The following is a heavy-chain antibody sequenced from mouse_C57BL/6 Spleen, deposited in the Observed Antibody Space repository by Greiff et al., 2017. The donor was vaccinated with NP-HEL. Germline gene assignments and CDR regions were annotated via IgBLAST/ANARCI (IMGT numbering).Heavy chain of an antibody. CDR3: ARKSSPYYYAMDY. Sequence: QVQLQQPGAELVKPGPSVKLSCTASGYTFTSYWMQWVNQRPGQGLEWIGEIDPSDSYTNYNQKFKGKATLTVDTSSSTAYMQLSSLTSEDSAVYYCARKSSPYYYAMDYWGQGTSVTVST. J-gene: IGHJ4*01. CDR2: IDPSDSYT. D-gene: IGHD1-1*01. V-gene: IGHV1-50*01. CDR1: GYTFTSYW.